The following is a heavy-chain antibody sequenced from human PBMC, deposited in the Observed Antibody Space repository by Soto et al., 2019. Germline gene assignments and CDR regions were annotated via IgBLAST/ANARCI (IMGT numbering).Heavy chain of an antibody. J-gene: IGHJ5*02. CDR3: ATSYDSGFDP. CDR1: GYTFISYG. D-gene: IGHD5-12*01. V-gene: IGHV1-18*04. Sequence: QVQLVQSGTEVKKPGASVKVSCKASGYTFISYGISWVRQAPGQGLEWMGWISVHNGHTDYAQKFQGRVTMTTDTSTSTAYMELRSLRSDDTAVYYCATSYDSGFDPWGQGTLVTVSS. CDR2: ISVHNGHT.